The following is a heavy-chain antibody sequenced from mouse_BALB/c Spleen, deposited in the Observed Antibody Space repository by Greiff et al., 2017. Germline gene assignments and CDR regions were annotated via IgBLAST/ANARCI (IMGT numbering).Heavy chain of an antibody. CDR1: GYSITSGYY. D-gene: IGHD2-2*01. CDR3: AVWLLGYYYAMDY. J-gene: IGHJ4*01. Sequence: EVKLQESGPGLVKPSQSLSLTCSVTGYSITSGYYWNWIRQFPGNKLEWMGYISYDGSNNYNPSLKNRISITRDTSKNQFFLKLNSVTTEDTATYYCAVWLLGYYYAMDYWGQGTSVTVSS. CDR2: ISYDGSN. V-gene: IGHV3-6*02.